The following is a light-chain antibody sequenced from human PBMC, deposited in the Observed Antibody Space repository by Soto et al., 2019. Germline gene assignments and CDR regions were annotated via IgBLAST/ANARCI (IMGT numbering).Light chain of an antibody. V-gene: IGKV3-20*01. Sequence: EIVLTQSPGTLSLSPGERATLSCRASQSVSSNYLAWYQQKPGQTPRLLIYGASSRATGIPDRFSGSGSGTEFTLTISSLQSEDFAVYYCQHYNDWVKTFGQGTKLEIK. CDR3: QHYNDWVKT. CDR2: GAS. CDR1: QSVSSNY. J-gene: IGKJ2*01.